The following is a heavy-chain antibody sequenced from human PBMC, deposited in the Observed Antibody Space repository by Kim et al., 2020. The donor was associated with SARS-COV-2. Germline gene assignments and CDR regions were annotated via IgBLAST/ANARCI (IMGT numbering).Heavy chain of an antibody. Sequence: YYSPSPKSRVTVSVDTSKNQFSLKLSSVTAADTAVYYCARDRSWTVDAFDVWGQGTMVTVSS. CDR3: ARDRSWTVDAFDV. V-gene: IGHV4-31*02. J-gene: IGHJ3*01. D-gene: IGHD6-13*01.